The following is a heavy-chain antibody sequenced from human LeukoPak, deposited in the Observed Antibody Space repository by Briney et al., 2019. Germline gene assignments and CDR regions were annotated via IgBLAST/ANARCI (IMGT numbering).Heavy chain of an antibody. V-gene: IGHV3-13*01. D-gene: IGHD2-2*01. CDR1: GFILSSYD. J-gene: IGHJ3*02. CDR3: TRGLLPAAPRSAFEI. CDR2: IGAAGDT. Sequence: GGSLRLSCAASGFILSSYDIHWVRQAAGKGLEWISAIGAAGDTYYPGSVKGRFTISRESAKNFLYLQMNSLRAGDTAVYYCTRGLLPAAPRSAFEIWGQGTMVTVSS.